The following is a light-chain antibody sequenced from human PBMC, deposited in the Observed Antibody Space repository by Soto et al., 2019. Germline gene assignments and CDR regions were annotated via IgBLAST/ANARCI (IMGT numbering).Light chain of an antibody. CDR1: QTLSTY. Sequence: DIQMTQSPSSLSASVGDRVTITCRASQTLSTYLNWYQQNPGKAPKLLIYAASTLQSGVPSRFSGSGSATDFSLTISSLQPEDFATYYCQQSHGIPYTFGQGMKLEIK. CDR2: AAS. J-gene: IGKJ2*01. V-gene: IGKV1-39*01. CDR3: QQSHGIPYT.